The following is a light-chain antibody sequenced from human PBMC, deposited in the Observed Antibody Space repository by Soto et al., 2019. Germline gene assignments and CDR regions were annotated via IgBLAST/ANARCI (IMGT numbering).Light chain of an antibody. CDR3: QHWSDYSWT. J-gene: IGKJ1*01. Sequence: EIHMTQSPSTLSSSVGDRVTLTCRASQSLSMWLAWYQQKQGKAPNLLLYYASTFESGVTSRCSGSGAGTEFTLTISSLLPDDFATYYCQHWSDYSWTFGQGTKVEVK. CDR1: QSLSMW. V-gene: IGKV1-5*03. CDR2: YAS.